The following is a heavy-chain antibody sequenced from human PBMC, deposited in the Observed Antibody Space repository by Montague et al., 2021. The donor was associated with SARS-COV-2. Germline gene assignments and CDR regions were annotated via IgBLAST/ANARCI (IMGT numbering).Heavy chain of an antibody. D-gene: IGHD3-22*01. CDR3: AHDRVTMIVVAKADAFDI. CDR1: GFSLSTSGMG. J-gene: IGHJ3*02. V-gene: IGHV2-5*02. Sequence: PALVKPTQTLTLTCTFSGFSLSTSGMGVGWIRQPPGKALEWLALIYWDDDKRYSPSLKSRLTITKDTSKNQVVLTMTNMDPVDTATYYCAHDRVTMIVVAKADAFDIWGQGTMVTVSS. CDR2: IYWDDDK.